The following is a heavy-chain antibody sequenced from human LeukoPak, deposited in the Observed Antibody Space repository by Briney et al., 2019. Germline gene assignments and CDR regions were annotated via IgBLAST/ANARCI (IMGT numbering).Heavy chain of an antibody. J-gene: IGHJ4*02. CDR3: ARSGRGTYYYFDW. V-gene: IGHV1-18*01. CDR2: ISGSNGNT. Sequence: ASVKVSXKASGYSFTRYGMSWVRQAPGQGPEWMGWISGSNGNTNYAQKLQGRVTLTTDTSTSTAYMELRSLRSDDTAVYYCARSGRGTYYYFDWWGQGTLVTVSS. CDR1: GYSFTRYG. D-gene: IGHD3-10*01.